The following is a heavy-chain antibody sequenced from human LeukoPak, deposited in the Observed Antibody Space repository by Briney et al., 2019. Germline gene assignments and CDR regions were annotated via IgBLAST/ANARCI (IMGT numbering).Heavy chain of an antibody. CDR3: ARLFSSGWPYFYGLGA. D-gene: IGHD6-19*01. V-gene: IGHV4-39*01. CDR1: GDSITSSGVY. Sequence: PSETLSLTCTVAGDSITSSGVYWGWVRQPPGKGLEWVGCAYYGGDTYSNPSLKSRITISFDTYKNQFSLSLSSVTAADTALYFCARLFSSGWPYFYGLGAWGKGTTVTVSS. CDR2: AYYGGDT. J-gene: IGHJ6*04.